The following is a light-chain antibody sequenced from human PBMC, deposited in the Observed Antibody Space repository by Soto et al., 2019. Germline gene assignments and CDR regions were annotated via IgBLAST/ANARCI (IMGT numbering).Light chain of an antibody. J-gene: IGKJ1*01. Sequence: ETVLTQSPATLFLSPGERATLSCRASQSVGSYLAWYQHKPGQAPRLLIYDASNRATGIPARFSGSGSGTDFTLTISSLEPEDFAVYYCQQRSHWPPTFGQGTKV. CDR3: QQRSHWPPT. CDR1: QSVGSY. V-gene: IGKV3-11*01. CDR2: DAS.